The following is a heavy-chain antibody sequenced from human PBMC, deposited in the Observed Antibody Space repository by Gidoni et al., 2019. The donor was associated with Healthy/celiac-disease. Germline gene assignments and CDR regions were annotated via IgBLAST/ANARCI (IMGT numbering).Heavy chain of an antibody. Sequence: QVQLVESGGAVVQPGRSLHLCCAPSCFPFVARGSHRVRQGPGKGVEGVAVIWYDGSNKYYADSVKGRFTISRDNSKNTLYLQMNSLRAEDTAVYYCARDQNYDSSGYYYVHSYFDYWGQGTLVTVSS. D-gene: IGHD3-22*01. CDR1: CFPFVARG. CDR2: IWYDGSNK. V-gene: IGHV3-33*01. CDR3: ARDQNYDSSGYYYVHSYFDY. J-gene: IGHJ4*02.